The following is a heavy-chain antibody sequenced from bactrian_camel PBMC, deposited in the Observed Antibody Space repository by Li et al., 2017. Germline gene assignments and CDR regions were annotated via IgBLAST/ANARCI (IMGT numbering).Heavy chain of an antibody. Sequence: HVQLVESGGDLVQPGGSLRLSCAASGFTFSSLFMNWVRQAPGKGLEWVSNIYSDGMQTYYADSVKGRFTISRDVAKSTVYLQMNSLKSEDTALYYCATGEPGVVFGTGALFGCWGQGTQVTVS. CDR1: GFTFSSLF. J-gene: IGHJ6*01. V-gene: IGHV3-2*01. CDR3: ATGEPGVVFGTGALFGC. D-gene: IGHD3*01. CDR2: IYSDGMQT.